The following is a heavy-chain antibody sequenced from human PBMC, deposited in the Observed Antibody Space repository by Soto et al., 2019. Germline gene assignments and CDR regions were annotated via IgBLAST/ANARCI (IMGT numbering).Heavy chain of an antibody. D-gene: IGHD2-15*01. V-gene: IGHV3-21*01. CDR3: ARDGGPYCSGCSCYSLDY. J-gene: IGHJ4*02. CDR2: ISSSSSYI. CDR1: GFTFSSYR. Sequence: GGSLRLSCAASGFTFSSYRINCVRQAPGKGLERVSSISSSSSYIYYADSVKCRFTISRDNATNSLYLQMNRLRAEDTAVYYCARDGGPYCSGCSCYSLDYWGQGTLVTVSS.